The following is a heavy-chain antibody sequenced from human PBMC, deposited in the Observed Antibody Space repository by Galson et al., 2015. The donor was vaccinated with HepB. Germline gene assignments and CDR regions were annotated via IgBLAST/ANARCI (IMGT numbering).Heavy chain of an antibody. Sequence: QSGAEVKKPGESLKISCKGSGYSFISDWIGWVRQMPGKGLECMGIIYPGDSDARYSSSFQGQVTISVDKSTSTAYLQWSSLKASDSAMYYCARRSGYLDAFDIWGQGTMVTDSS. CDR3: ARRSGYLDAFDI. CDR2: IYPGDSDA. J-gene: IGHJ3*02. V-gene: IGHV5-51*01. D-gene: IGHD3-22*01. CDR1: GYSFISDW.